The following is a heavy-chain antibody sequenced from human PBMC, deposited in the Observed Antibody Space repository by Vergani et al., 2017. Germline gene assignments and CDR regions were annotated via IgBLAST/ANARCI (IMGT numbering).Heavy chain of an antibody. CDR2: ISGSGGFT. D-gene: IGHD3-22*01. Sequence: EVQLLESGGNLVQPGGSLRLSCAASGFTFTNFAMTWVRQAPGEGLEWVSGISGSGGFTYYADSVKGRLTITRDNSKNTMFLQMNNLRPEDTAVSYCAKYYVPGYYDSSGYFDYWGQGTLVTVSS. CDR3: AKYYVPGYYDSSGYFDY. V-gene: IGHV3-23*01. CDR1: GFTFTNFA. J-gene: IGHJ4*02.